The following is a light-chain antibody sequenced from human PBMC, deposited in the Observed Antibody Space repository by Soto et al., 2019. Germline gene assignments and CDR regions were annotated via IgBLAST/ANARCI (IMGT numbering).Light chain of an antibody. J-gene: IGKJ5*01. CDR3: QQRSNWPIT. Sequence: EIVLTHSPATLSLSPGERATLSFSSSQSVSTYLAWYQQKPGQAPRLLISDASNRATGIPARFSGSGSGTDFTLSISSLEPEDLAVYDCQQRSNWPITFGQGTRLEIK. CDR1: QSVSTY. V-gene: IGKV3-11*01. CDR2: DAS.